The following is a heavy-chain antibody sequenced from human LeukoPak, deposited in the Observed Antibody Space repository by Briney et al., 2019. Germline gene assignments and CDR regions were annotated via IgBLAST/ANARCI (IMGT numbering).Heavy chain of an antibody. D-gene: IGHD3-9*01. CDR2: ISGSGAST. Sequence: GGSLRLSCAASGFTFRSYAMSWVRQAPGKGLEWVSSISGSGASTYYADSVKGRFTISGDNSKNTLYLQMNSLRAEDTAVYYCANLHYDILTGYIYYFDYWGQGTLVTVSS. V-gene: IGHV3-23*01. CDR3: ANLHYDILTGYIYYFDY. CDR1: GFTFRSYA. J-gene: IGHJ4*02.